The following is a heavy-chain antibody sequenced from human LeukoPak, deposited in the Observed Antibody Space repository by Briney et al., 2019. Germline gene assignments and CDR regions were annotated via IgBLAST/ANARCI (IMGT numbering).Heavy chain of an antibody. CDR2: ISNDGSNK. J-gene: IGHJ4*02. CDR1: GFTFSSYG. D-gene: IGHD3-3*01. V-gene: IGHV3-30*18. Sequence: GGSLRLSCAASGFTFSSYGMHWVRQAPGKGLEWVAVISNDGSNKFYADSVKGRFTISRDNSKNTLYLQMNSLRAEDTAVYYCAKDVIFWSGTLDYWGRGTLVTVSS. CDR3: AKDVIFWSGTLDY.